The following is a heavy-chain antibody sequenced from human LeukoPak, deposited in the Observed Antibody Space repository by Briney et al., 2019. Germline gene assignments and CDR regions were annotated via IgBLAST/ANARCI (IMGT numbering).Heavy chain of an antibody. CDR1: GFTFSSYS. CDR3: ARGVYSSGWFFDY. D-gene: IGHD6-19*01. V-gene: IGHV3-21*01. J-gene: IGHJ4*02. CDR2: ISSSSSSYI. Sequence: GGSLRLSCAASGFTFSSYSMNWVRQAPGKGLEWVSSISSSSSSYIYYADSVKGRFTISRDNAKNSLYLQMNSLRAEDTAVYDCARGVYSSGWFFDYWGQGTLVTVSS.